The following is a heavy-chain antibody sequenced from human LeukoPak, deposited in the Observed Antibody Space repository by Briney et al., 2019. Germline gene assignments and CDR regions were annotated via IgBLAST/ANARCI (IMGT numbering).Heavy chain of an antibody. CDR2: IIPILGIA. Sequence: GASVKVSCKASGGTFSSYAISWVRQAPGQGLEWMGRIIPILGIANYAQKFQGRVTITADKSTNTAYMELSSLRSEDTAVYYCARGKQQLALLDYWGQGTLVTVSS. CDR1: GGTFSSYA. V-gene: IGHV1-69*04. CDR3: ARGKQQLALLDY. J-gene: IGHJ4*02. D-gene: IGHD6-13*01.